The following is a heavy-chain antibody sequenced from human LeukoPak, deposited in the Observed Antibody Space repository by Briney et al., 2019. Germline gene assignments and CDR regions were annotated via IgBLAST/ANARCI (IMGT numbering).Heavy chain of an antibody. D-gene: IGHD3-10*01. CDR3: AKDISGTSEFDP. J-gene: IGHJ5*02. Sequence: PGGSLRLSCAASGFTFSSYGMSWVRQAPGKGLEWVSAISGSGGSTYYADSVKGRFTISRDNSKNTLYLQMNSLRAEDTAVYYCAKDISGTSEFDPWGQGTLVTVSS. CDR2: ISGSGGST. CDR1: GFTFSSYG. V-gene: IGHV3-23*01.